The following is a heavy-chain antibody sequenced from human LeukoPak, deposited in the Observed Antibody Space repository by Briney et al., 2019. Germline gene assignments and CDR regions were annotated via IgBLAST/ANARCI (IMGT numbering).Heavy chain of an antibody. CDR3: ARVTGKNWGTY. Sequence: ASVKVSCKASGYTFTGYYMHWVRQAPGQGLEWMGWINPNSGGTNYAQKFQGRVTMTRDSSISTVYMELSRLSSDDTAVYYCARVTGKNWGTYWGQGTLVTVSS. CDR2: INPNSGGT. V-gene: IGHV1-2*02. J-gene: IGHJ4*02. CDR1: GYTFTGYY. D-gene: IGHD7-27*01.